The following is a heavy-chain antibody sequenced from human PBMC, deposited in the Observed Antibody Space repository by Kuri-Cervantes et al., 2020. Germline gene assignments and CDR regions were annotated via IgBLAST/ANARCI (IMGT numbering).Heavy chain of an antibody. D-gene: IGHD3-22*01. CDR3: AKDRASGYFYYDSSGFDY. J-gene: IGHJ4*02. Sequence: GGSLRLSCVASGFKFGDYGMSWVRQAPGKGLEWVSGINWNGGSTGYADSVKGRFTISRDNAKNSLYLQMNSLRVEDTAVYYCAKDRASGYFYYDSSGFDYWGQGTLVTVSS. V-gene: IGHV3-20*04. CDR1: GFKFGDYG. CDR2: INWNGGST.